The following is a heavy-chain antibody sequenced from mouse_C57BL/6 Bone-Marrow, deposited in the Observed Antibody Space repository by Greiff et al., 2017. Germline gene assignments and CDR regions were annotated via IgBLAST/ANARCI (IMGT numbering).Heavy chain of an antibody. V-gene: IGHV1-12*01. J-gene: IGHJ4*01. CDR3: ARCSRVYYYAMDY. D-gene: IGHD1-1*01. CDR2: IYPGNGDT. Sequence: LQQSGAELVRPGASVKMSCKASGYTFTSYNMHWVKQTPRQGLEWIGAIYPGNGDTSDNQKFKGKATLTGDKSSSTAYMQLSSLTSDDSAVYFCARCSRVYYYAMDYWGQGTSVTVSS. CDR1: GYTFTSYN.